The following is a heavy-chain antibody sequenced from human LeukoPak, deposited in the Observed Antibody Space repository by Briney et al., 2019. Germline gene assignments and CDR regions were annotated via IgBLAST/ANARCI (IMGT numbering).Heavy chain of an antibody. J-gene: IGHJ6*03. D-gene: IGHD3-3*01. CDR1: GYTFTGYY. CDR3: ARPITISPYYMHV. CDR2: INPNSGGT. V-gene: IGHV1-2*02. Sequence: ASVKVSCKASGYTFTGYYMHWVRQAPGQGLEWMGWINPNSGGTNYAQKFQGRVTMTRDTSISTAYMELSRLRSDDTAENYCARPITISPYYMHVWGKGTTVTVSS.